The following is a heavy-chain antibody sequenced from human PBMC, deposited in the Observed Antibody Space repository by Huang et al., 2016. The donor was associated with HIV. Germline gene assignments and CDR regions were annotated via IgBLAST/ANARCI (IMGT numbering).Heavy chain of an antibody. CDR1: GFSFTSYE. V-gene: IGHV3-30*03. Sequence: QGQLVESGGGVVQPGRSLRLSCAASGFSFTSYEMQWVRQVPGKGVDWGAFVSNDGNDKYYAESVKGRFTISRDNFKNTLYLQMNSLRTGDTAVYFCLPAGHVSHYYYMDVWGKGTTVIVSS. CDR3: LPAGHVSHYYYMDV. CDR2: VSNDGNDK. J-gene: IGHJ6*03.